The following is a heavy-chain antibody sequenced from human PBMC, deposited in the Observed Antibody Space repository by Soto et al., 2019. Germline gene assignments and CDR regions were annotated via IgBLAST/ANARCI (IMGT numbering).Heavy chain of an antibody. CDR2: IYWDDDK. D-gene: IGHD3-10*01. CDR1: GFSLSTSGVG. CDR3: AHRQRLRWFGKNWFDP. V-gene: IGHV2-5*02. J-gene: IGHJ5*02. Sequence: QITLKESGPTLVKPTQTLTLTCTFSGFSLSTSGVGVGWIRQPPGKALEWLALIYWDDDKRYSPSLKSRLTITKDTSTNQVVLTMTNMDPVDTATYYCAHRQRLRWFGKNWFDPWGQGTLVTVSS.